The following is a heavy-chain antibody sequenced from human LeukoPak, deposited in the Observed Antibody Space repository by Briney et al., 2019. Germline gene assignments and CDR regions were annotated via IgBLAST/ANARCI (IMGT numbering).Heavy chain of an antibody. J-gene: IGHJ5*02. CDR3: TRHDSSYLNWFDP. CDR1: GFTFSGSA. CDR2: IRSKANSYAT. Sequence: GGSLRLSCAASGFTFSGSAIHWVRQASGKGLEWVGRIRSKANSYATAYAASVKGRFTISRDDSKNMAYLQMNSLKTEDTAVYYCTRHDSSYLNWFDPWSQGTLVTVSS. V-gene: IGHV3-73*01. D-gene: IGHD4-11*01.